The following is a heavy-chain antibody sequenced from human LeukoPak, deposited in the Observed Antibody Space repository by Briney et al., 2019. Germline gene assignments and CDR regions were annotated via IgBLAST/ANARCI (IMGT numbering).Heavy chain of an antibody. Sequence: GGSLRLSCAASEFTVSSNYMSWVRQAPGNGLESVSVIYSGGSTYYADSVKGRFAISRDNSKNPLYLQMNSLRAEDTAVYYCARGLASYFYVLDVWGQGTTVTVSS. CDR2: IYSGGST. V-gene: IGHV3-66*01. J-gene: IGHJ6*02. CDR1: EFTVSSNY. CDR3: ARGLASYFYVLDV.